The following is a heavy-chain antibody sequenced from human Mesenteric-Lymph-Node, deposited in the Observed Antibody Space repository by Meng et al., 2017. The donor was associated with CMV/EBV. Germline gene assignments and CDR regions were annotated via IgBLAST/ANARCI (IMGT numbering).Heavy chain of an antibody. CDR1: GDSVSSGGYY. J-gene: IGHJ6*02. CDR2: INHSGST. Sequence: SQTLSLTCTVSGDSVSSGGYYWSSLRQPPGKGLEWIGEINHSGSTNYNPSLKSRVTISVDTSKNQFSLKLSSVTAADTAVYYCARGRGSSWRYYYYGMDVWGQGTTVTVSS. D-gene: IGHD6-13*01. CDR3: ARGRGSSWRYYYYGMDV. V-gene: IGHV4-61*08.